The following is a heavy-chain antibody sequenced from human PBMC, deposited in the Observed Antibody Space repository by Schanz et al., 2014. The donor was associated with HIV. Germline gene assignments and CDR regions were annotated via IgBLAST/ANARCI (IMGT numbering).Heavy chain of an antibody. CDR1: GYTFSSYS. CDR3: ARVGAGVTVCFDY. Sequence: QVQLVQSGTEVKKPGASVRVSCKASGYTFSSYSLSWVRQAPGQGLEWMGWISAYNGHPHYGQKFQGRFTMTSDTSASTAYMELRNLRSDDTAVFYCARVGAGVTVCFDYWGQGTLVSVSS. D-gene: IGHD3-10*01. J-gene: IGHJ4*02. CDR2: ISAYNGHP. V-gene: IGHV1-18*01.